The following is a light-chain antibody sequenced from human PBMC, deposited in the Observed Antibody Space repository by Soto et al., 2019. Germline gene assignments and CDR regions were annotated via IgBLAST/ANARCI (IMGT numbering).Light chain of an antibody. J-gene: IGKJ1*01. V-gene: IGKV1-5*01. CDR1: QSISNW. CDR2: HAS. Sequence: DIQMNQSPSTLPASVGDRVTITCRASQSISNWLAWYHQKPGTAPKVLIYHASNLQSGVPSRFSGSGSGTEFTLTISSLQPDDFATYYCQQYNSYSFGQGTKVDI. CDR3: QQYNSYS.